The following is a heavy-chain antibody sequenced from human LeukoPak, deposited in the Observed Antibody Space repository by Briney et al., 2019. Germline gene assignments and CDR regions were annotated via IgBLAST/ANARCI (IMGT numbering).Heavy chain of an antibody. D-gene: IGHD2-2*01. CDR2: ISGSGGST. CDR1: GFTFSSYA. Sequence: GGSLRLSCAASGFTFSSYAMSWVRQAPGKGLEWVSAISGSGGSTYYADSVKGRFTISRDDSKNTLYLQMNSLRAEDTAVYYCAKDRGTGVPAATFFDYWGQGTLVTVSS. V-gene: IGHV3-23*01. CDR3: AKDRGTGVPAATFFDY. J-gene: IGHJ4*02.